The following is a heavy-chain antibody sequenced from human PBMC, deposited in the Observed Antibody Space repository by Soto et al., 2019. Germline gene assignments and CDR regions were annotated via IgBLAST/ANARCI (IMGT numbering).Heavy chain of an antibody. Sequence: PGGSLRLSCAASGFIFSNYGIHWVRQAPGKGLEWVALIWYDGSNKYYADSVKGRFIVSRDNTNNTVYLQLNSLTADDTAVYYCATEGLVAGSQDFWGTGTLVTVS. D-gene: IGHD6-19*01. CDR1: GFIFSNYG. V-gene: IGHV3-33*03. CDR3: ATEGLVAGSQDF. J-gene: IGHJ4*02. CDR2: IWYDGSNK.